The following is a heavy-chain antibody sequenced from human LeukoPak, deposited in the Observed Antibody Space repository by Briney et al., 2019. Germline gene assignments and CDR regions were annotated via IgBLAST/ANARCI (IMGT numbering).Heavy chain of an antibody. Sequence: SETLSLACTVSGYSISSGYYWGWIRRPPGKGLEWIGNIYHSGSTYYNPSLKSRVTISVDTSKNQFSLKLSSVTAADTAVYYCARDSSTGEADYWGQGTLVTVSS. J-gene: IGHJ4*02. CDR2: IYHSGST. D-gene: IGHD7-27*01. CDR3: ARDSSTGEADY. V-gene: IGHV4-38-2*02. CDR1: GYSISSGYY.